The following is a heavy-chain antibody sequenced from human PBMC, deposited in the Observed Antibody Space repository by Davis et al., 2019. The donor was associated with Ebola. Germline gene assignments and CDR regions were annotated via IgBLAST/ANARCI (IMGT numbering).Heavy chain of an antibody. CDR3: ARNSYSTSSGDWFDP. Sequence: SETLSLTCTVSGGPIGTYYWNWIRQPPGRGLEWIGYVFHSGSTFFNPYLKSRVSMSVDASKNQFSLTLRSVTAADTAVYYCARNSYSTSSGDWFDPWGQGTAVTVSS. V-gene: IGHV4-59*12. CDR1: GGPIGTYY. D-gene: IGHD2/OR15-2a*01. CDR2: VFHSGST. J-gene: IGHJ5*02.